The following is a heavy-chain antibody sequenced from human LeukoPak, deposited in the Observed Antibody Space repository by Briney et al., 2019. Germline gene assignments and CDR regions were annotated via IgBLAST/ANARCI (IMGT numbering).Heavy chain of an antibody. CDR3: ASFYSSGWEPLFDY. V-gene: IGHV3-7*01. CDR2: IKEDGSEK. D-gene: IGHD6-19*01. Sequence: PGGSLRLSCAASGFTFSSYAMSWVRQAPGKGLEWVASIKEDGSEKYYVDSVKGRFTISRDNAKNSLYLQMNSLRAEDTAVYYCASFYSSGWEPLFDYWGQGTLVTVSS. J-gene: IGHJ4*02. CDR1: GFTFSSYA.